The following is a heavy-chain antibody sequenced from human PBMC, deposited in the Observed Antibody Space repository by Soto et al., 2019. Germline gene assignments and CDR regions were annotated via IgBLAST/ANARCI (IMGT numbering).Heavy chain of an antibody. Sequence: GGSLRLSCSASGFTFSSYAMHWVRQAPGKGLEYVSAISSNGGSTYYADSVKGRFTISRDNSKNTLYLQMSSLRAEDTAVYYCARDGFSGDFWSGDAFDIWGQGTMVTVSS. CDR1: GFTFSSYA. CDR2: ISSNGGST. D-gene: IGHD3-3*01. CDR3: ARDGFSGDFWSGDAFDI. J-gene: IGHJ3*02. V-gene: IGHV3-64D*06.